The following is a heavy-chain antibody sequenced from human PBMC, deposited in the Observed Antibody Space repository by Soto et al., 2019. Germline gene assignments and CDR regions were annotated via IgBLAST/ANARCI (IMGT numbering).Heavy chain of an antibody. CDR1: GGSFSDAY. Sequence: QVHLQQWGAGLLKPSGTLSLTCAVSGGSFSDAYWSWVRQSPGRGLEWIGEVFHAGNTNYNPSLKSRVTLSAGTAKNQFSLRLTSVTAADSAVYYCARAPRELLAEGPLFLYYYYGLDVWGQGTTVVVSS. J-gene: IGHJ6*02. CDR3: ARAPRELLAEGPLFLYYYYGLDV. CDR2: VFHAGNT. D-gene: IGHD1-7*01. V-gene: IGHV4-34*02.